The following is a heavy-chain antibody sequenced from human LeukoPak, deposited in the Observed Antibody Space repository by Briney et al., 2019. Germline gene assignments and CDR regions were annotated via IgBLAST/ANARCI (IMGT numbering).Heavy chain of an antibody. Sequence: PGGSLRLSCAASGFTFSSHGMHWVRQAPGKGLEWVAVISDVGRTEYYADSVKGRFTISRDNSKNTVSLQMNSLRDDDTAEFYCTKEGATGSRYNFDYWGQGTLVTVSS. CDR3: TKEGATGSRYNFDY. CDR1: GFTFSSHG. V-gene: IGHV3-30*18. CDR2: ISDVGRTE. J-gene: IGHJ4*02. D-gene: IGHD2-15*01.